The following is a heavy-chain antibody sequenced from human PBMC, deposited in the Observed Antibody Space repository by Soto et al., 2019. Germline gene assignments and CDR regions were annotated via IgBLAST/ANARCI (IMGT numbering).Heavy chain of an antibody. CDR2: ISAYNGNT. V-gene: IGHV1-18*04. J-gene: IGHJ1*01. Sequence: ASVKVSCKASGYTFTSYGISWVRQAPGQGLEWMGWISAYNGNTNYAQRLQGRVTMTTDTSTSTAYMELRSLRSDDTAVYYCARKRDTYYYDSSGYHEYFQHWGQGTLVTVSS. D-gene: IGHD3-22*01. CDR1: GYTFTSYG. CDR3: ARKRDTYYYDSSGYHEYFQH.